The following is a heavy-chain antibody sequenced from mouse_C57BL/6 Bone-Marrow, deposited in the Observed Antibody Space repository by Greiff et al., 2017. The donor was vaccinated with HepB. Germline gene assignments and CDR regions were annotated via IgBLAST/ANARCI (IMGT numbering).Heavy chain of an antibody. CDR2: INPNNGGT. J-gene: IGHJ2*01. D-gene: IGHD1-1*01. CDR1: GYTFTDYN. Sequence: VQLKQSGPELVKPGASVKIPCKASGYTFTDYNMDWVKQSHGKSLEWIGDINPNNGGTIYNQKFKGKATLTVDKSSSTAYMELRSLTSEDTAVYYCARKGYYGSSSYFDYWGQGTTLTVSS. V-gene: IGHV1-18*01. CDR3: ARKGYYGSSSYFDY.